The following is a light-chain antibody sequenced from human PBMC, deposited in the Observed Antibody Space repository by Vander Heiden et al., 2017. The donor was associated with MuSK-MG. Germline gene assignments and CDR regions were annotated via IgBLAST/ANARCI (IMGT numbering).Light chain of an antibody. J-gene: IGLJ2*01. Sequence: QSALTQPPSVPWSPGQSVTIPCTGTTSDVGSYHRVSWYQQPPGTAPKLMIYEVSNRPSGVPDRFSGSKSGNTASLNISGLQAEDEADYYCSSYTSSSTYVVFGGGTKLTVL. V-gene: IGLV2-18*02. CDR2: EVS. CDR3: SSYTSSSTYVV. CDR1: TSDVGSYHR.